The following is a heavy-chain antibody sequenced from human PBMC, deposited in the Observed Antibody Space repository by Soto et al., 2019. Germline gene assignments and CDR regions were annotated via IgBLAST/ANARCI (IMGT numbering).Heavy chain of an antibody. CDR3: ARLRGYCSSTSCPYYYYGMDV. Sequence: PGESLKISCKGSGCSFTSYWIGWVRQMPGKGLEWMGIIYPGDSDTRYSPSFQGQVTISADKSISTAYLQWSSLKASDTAMYYCARLRGYCSSTSCPYYYYGMDVWCQGTTVTVS. D-gene: IGHD2-2*01. CDR1: GCSFTSYW. J-gene: IGHJ6*02. V-gene: IGHV5-51*01. CDR2: IYPGDSDT.